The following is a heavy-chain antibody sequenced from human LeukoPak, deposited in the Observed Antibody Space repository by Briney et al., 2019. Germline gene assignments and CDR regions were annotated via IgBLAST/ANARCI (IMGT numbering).Heavy chain of an antibody. V-gene: IGHV4-61*02. CDR2: IYTSGST. Sequence: SETLSLTCTVSGGSISSGSYYWSWIRQPAGKGLEWIGRIYTSGSTNYNPSLKSRVTISVDTSKNQFSLKLSSVTAADTAVYYCAREVRYFDWSTQSDYFDYWGQGTLVTVSS. CDR3: AREVRYFDWSTQSDYFDY. D-gene: IGHD3-9*01. J-gene: IGHJ4*02. CDR1: GGSISSGSYY.